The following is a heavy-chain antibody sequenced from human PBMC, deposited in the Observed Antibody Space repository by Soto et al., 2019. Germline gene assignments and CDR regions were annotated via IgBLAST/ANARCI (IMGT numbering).Heavy chain of an antibody. CDR3: AGTYSGSSGSFDY. Sequence: QVQLVESGGGVVQPGRSLRLSCAASGFTFSSYAMHWVRQAPGKGLEWVAVISYDGSNKYYADSVKGRFTISRDNSKNTLYLQMNSLRAEDTAVYYWAGTYSGSSGSFDYWGQGTLVTVSS. D-gene: IGHD6-6*01. J-gene: IGHJ4*02. CDR2: ISYDGSNK. CDR1: GFTFSSYA. V-gene: IGHV3-30-3*01.